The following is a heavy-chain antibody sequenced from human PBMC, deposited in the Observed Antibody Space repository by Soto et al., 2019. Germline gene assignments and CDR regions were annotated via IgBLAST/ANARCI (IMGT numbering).Heavy chain of an antibody. J-gene: IGHJ6*02. CDR2: IIPILGTA. D-gene: IGHD4-17*01. V-gene: IGHV1-69*08. Sequence: QVQLVQSGAEVKKPGSSVKVSCKASGNTFSSYTISWVRQATGQGLEWMGRIIPILGTANYAQKFQGRVTITADISTSTAYMELSSLTSENTAVYYCARDNGDKTYYFFGMHVWGLGTTVTVSS. CDR1: GNTFSSYT. CDR3: ARDNGDKTYYFFGMHV.